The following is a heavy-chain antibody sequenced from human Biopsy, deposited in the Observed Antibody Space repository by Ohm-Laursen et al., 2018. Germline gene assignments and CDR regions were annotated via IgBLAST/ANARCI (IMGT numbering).Heavy chain of an antibody. CDR3: ASLGLVWFGELLSVPFGMDV. J-gene: IGHJ6*02. D-gene: IGHD3-10*01. V-gene: IGHV3-21*01. Sequence: SLRLSCSAAGFSFTSYTMNWVRQVPGKGLEWVSSITRRSGYKYYADSVKGRFTISRDNTKNSLYLQMNSLRAEDTAVYFCASLGLVWFGELLSVPFGMDVWGQGTTVTVSS. CDR1: GFSFTSYT. CDR2: ITRRSGYK.